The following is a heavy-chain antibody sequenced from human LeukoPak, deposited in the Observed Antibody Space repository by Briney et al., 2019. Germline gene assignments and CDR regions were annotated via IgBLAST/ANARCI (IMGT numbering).Heavy chain of an antibody. V-gene: IGHV3-7*01. CDR1: GFTFRTYW. Sequence: GGFLRLSCAVSGFTFRTYWMSWVRQAPGKGLEWVANIQDDGSDKYYLDSVKGRFTISRENAKNSLYLQVNSLRAGDTAVYYCARAGYSSTWYSRYFDLWGRGTLVTVSS. CDR3: ARAGYSSTWYSRYFDL. D-gene: IGHD6-13*01. CDR2: IQDDGSDK. J-gene: IGHJ2*01.